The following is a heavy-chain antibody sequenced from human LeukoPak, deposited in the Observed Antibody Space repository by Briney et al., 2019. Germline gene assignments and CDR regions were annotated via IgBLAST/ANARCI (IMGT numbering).Heavy chain of an antibody. V-gene: IGHV4-61*01. J-gene: IGHJ4*02. CDR1: GGSVSSDSYY. CDR3: ARVEYYGSGSPFDY. D-gene: IGHD3-10*01. CDR2: IYYSGST. Sequence: SETLSLTCTVSGGSVSSDSYYWSWIRQPPGKGLKWIGYIYYSGSTNYNPSLKSRVTISVDTSKNQFSPKLSSVSAADTAVYYCARVEYYGSGSPFDYWGQGTLVTVSS.